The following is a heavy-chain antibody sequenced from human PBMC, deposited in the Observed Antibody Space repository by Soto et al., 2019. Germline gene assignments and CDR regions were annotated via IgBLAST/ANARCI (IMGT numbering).Heavy chain of an antibody. Sequence: QLQLQVSGPGLLRPSETLSLTCTVSGGSLGSSSYYWGWIRQSPGKGLEWIGNIYYSGNTFYNPSLKSRVTISVDTSKNQLYLHLSAVTAADTAIFYCASIAAPGTTHFDFWGQGTLVTVSS. V-gene: IGHV4-39*01. CDR3: ASIAAPGTTHFDF. CDR1: GGSLGSSSYY. D-gene: IGHD6-13*01. J-gene: IGHJ4*02. CDR2: IYYSGNT.